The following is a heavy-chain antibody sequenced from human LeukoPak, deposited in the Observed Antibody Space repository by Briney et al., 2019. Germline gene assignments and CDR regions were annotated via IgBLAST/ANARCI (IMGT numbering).Heavy chain of an antibody. D-gene: IGHD4/OR15-4a*01. CDR1: GYSFSSYW. Sequence: GESLKISCKGSGYSFSSYWIGWVRQMPGKGLEWMGIIYPGDSDTRYSPSFQGQVTISADRSISTAYLQWSSLKASDTAMYYCARGFYGGYYYYYYMDVWGKGTTVTVSS. V-gene: IGHV5-51*01. CDR3: ARGFYGGYYYYYYMDV. CDR2: IYPGDSDT. J-gene: IGHJ6*03.